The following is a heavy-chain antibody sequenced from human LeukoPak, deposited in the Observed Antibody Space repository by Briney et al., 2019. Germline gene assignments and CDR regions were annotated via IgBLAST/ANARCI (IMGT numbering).Heavy chain of an antibody. CDR2: INPNTGGT. J-gene: IGHJ4*02. Sequence: ASVKVSCKASGYVFVDYYVHWVRQAPGQGLEWMGRINPNTGGTKYAQKFQGRVTMTRDTSISTAYMELSRLRSDDTAVYYCARSPRHYYDSSGYYPIDYWGQGTLVTVSS. D-gene: IGHD3-22*01. CDR1: GYVFVDYY. CDR3: ARSPRHYYDSSGYYPIDY. V-gene: IGHV1-2*02.